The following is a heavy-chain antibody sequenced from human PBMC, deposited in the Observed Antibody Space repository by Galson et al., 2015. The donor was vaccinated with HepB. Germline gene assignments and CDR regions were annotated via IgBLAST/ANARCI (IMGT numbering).Heavy chain of an antibody. CDR1: GFTFSSYS. V-gene: IGHV3-21*04. D-gene: IGHD6-13*01. CDR3: ARNGGTVYSSSWYFDY. Sequence: SLRLSCAASGFTFSSYSMNWVRQAPGKGLEWVSSISSSSSYIYYADSVKGRFTISRDNAKNSLYLQMNSLRAEDTAVYYCARNGGTVYSSSWYFDYWGQGTLVTVSS. J-gene: IGHJ4*02. CDR2: ISSSSSYI.